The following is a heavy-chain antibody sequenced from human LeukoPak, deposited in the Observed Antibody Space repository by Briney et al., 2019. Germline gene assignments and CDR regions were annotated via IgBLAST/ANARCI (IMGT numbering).Heavy chain of an antibody. J-gene: IGHJ4*02. V-gene: IGHV5-51*01. CDR1: GYSFTTYW. CDR3: ARRDYGARSSGNFDY. D-gene: IGHD4-17*01. Sequence: GESLKISCKGSGYSFTTYWIGWVRQMPDKGLEWMGIIFPGDSKTKYSPSFQGQVTISADKSTTTAYLQWSSLKASDTAIYYCARRDYGARSSGNFDYWGQGTLVTVSS. CDR2: IFPGDSKT.